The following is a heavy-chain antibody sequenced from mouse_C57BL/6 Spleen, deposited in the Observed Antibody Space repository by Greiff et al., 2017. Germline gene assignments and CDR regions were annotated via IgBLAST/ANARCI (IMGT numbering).Heavy chain of an antibody. J-gene: IGHJ2*01. CDR2: IYPSDSET. V-gene: IGHV1-61*01. CDR1: GYTITCYW. D-gene: IGHD3-3*01. CDR3: ARGGHYLDY. Sequence: QVQLQQPGAELVRPGSSVQLSCKASGYTITCYWMDWVKQRPGHGLEWIGNIYPSDSETHYTPKFQDKATLTVDKSSSTAYLQLSSLTSEDSAVDYCARGGHYLDYWGQGTTLTVSS.